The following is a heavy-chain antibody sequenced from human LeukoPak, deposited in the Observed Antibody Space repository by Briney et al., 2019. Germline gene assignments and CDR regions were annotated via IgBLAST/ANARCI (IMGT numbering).Heavy chain of an antibody. J-gene: IGHJ4*02. D-gene: IGHD5-12*01. Sequence: ASVKVSCEASGGTFSSYAISWVRQAPGQGLEWMGGIIPIFGTANYAQKFQGRVTITADESTSTAYMELSSLRSEDTAVYYCARGRYSGYSLGYWGQGTLVTVSS. CDR3: ARGRYSGYSLGY. CDR1: GGTFSSYA. CDR2: IIPIFGTA. V-gene: IGHV1-69*13.